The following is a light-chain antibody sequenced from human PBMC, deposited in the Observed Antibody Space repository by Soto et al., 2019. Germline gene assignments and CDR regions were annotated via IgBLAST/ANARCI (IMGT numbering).Light chain of an antibody. CDR2: DNI. V-gene: IGLV1-40*01. Sequence: QSVLTQPPSVSGAPGQTVTISCTGTNTNIGAGYDVHWYQQLPGAAPTLLIYDNINRPSGIPDRFSGSKSGTSASLAITGLQAEDEADYYCRSYYSSLAPYVFATGTKLTVL. CDR1: NTNIGAGYD. J-gene: IGLJ1*01. CDR3: RSYYSSLAPYV.